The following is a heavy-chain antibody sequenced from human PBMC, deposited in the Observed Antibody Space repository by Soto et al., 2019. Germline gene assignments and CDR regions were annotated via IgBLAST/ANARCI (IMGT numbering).Heavy chain of an antibody. D-gene: IGHD2-2*01. CDR1: GGTFSSYA. CDR2: IIPISGTA. V-gene: IGHV1-69*01. CDR3: ARSQGSSTSLEIYYYYYYGMDV. Sequence: QVQLVQSGAEVKKPGSSVKVSCKASGGTFSSYAISWVRQAPGQGLEWMGGIIPISGTANYAQKFQGRVTLTADESTSTVSMELSSLRSEDTAVYFCARSQGSSTSLEIYYYYYYGMDVWGQGTKVTVSS. J-gene: IGHJ6*02.